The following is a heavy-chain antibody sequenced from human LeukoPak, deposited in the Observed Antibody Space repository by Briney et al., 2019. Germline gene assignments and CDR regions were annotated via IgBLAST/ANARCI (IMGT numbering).Heavy chain of an antibody. J-gene: IGHJ4*02. CDR2: INHSGST. V-gene: IGHV4-34*01. Sequence: SETLSLTCAVYGGSFSGYYWSWIRQPPGKGLEWIGEINHSGSTNYNPSLKSRGTISVDTSKNQFSLKLGSVAAADTAVYYCARAPSSGYYYLSRRSFDYWGQGTLVTVSS. D-gene: IGHD3-22*01. CDR1: GGSFSGYY. CDR3: ARAPSSGYYYLSRRSFDY.